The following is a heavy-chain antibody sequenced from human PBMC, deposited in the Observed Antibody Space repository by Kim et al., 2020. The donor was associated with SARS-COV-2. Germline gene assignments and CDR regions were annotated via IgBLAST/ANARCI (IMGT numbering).Heavy chain of an antibody. CDR1: GFTFSSYA. CDR2: ISYDGSNK. Sequence: GGSLRLSCAASGFTFSSYAMHWVRQAPGKGLEWVAVISYDGSNKYYVDSVKGRFTISRDNSKNTLYLQMNSLRAEDTAVYYCARATDWYDILTGPSPLSYWGQGTLVTVSS. J-gene: IGHJ4*02. D-gene: IGHD3-9*01. V-gene: IGHV3-30*04. CDR3: ARATDWYDILTGPSPLSY.